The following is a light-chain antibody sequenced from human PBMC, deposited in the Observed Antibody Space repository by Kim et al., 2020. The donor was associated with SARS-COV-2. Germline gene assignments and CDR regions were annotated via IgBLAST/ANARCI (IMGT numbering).Light chain of an antibody. V-gene: IGKV3-11*01. CDR3: QQRYSWPVT. CDR2: DVS. Sequence: LSPGERAPLACRASQSVSSQLAWYQQTPGQAPRLLMYDVSNRATGIPDRFSGSGSGTDFTLTISSLEPEDFALYYCQQRYSWPVTFGQGTKVDIK. CDR1: QSVSSQ. J-gene: IGKJ1*01.